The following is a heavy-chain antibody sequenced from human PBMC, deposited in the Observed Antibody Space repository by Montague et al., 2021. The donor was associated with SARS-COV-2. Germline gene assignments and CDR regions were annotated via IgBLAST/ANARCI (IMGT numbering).Heavy chain of an antibody. D-gene: IGHD7-27*01. V-gene: IGHV4-59*01. J-gene: IGHJ4*02. CDR3: ALGFDY. CDR1: GGSISNYY. Sequence: SETLSLTCTVSGGSISNYYWSWIRQPPGKGLEWIGYIYYSGSTNYNPSLKSRVTISVDTSKNQFSLKLSSVTAADTAVYYCALGFDYWGQGTLVTVSS. CDR2: IYYSGST.